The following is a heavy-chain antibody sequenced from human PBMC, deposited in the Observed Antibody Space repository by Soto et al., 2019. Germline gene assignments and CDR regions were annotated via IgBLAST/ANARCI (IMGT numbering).Heavy chain of an antibody. CDR2: VYYSGST. D-gene: IGHD3-22*01. V-gene: IGHV4-59*13. Sequence: SETLSLTCTVSGVSISSYYWSWIRQSPGKGLEWIASVYYSGSTKYNPSLKSRVTMSADTSKNQFSLRLTSVIAADTAVYYCERATYYYDSSGYSKFHDYWGQGTLVTV. CDR1: GVSISSYY. J-gene: IGHJ4*02. CDR3: ERATYYYDSSGYSKFHDY.